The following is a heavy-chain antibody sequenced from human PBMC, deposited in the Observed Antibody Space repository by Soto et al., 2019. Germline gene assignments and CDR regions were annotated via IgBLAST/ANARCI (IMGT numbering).Heavy chain of an antibody. CDR2: ISGSGAGT. CDR3: AKGPTVFGAVISFDYYYGMYV. Sequence: PGESQKISCTPCVFTFSRSAMSWFRQAPGRGLEWVSGISGSGAGTYYADSVKCRFTISRDNSKNTLYLQMSGLRAEDAAVYYCAKGPTVFGAVISFDYYYGMYVWCQGLPVSVS. CDR1: VFTFSRSA. J-gene: IGHJ6*02. V-gene: IGHV3-23*01. D-gene: IGHD3-3*01.